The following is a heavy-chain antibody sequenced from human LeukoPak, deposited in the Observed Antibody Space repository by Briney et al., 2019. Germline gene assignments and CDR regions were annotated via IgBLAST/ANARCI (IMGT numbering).Heavy chain of an antibody. CDR1: GGSINSYY. Sequence: SETLSLTCTVSGGSINSYYWSWIRQPPGKGLEWIGYIYYSGTTNYNPSLKSRVTISVDTSKNQFSLKLSSVTAADTAVYYCARYSSSSTFFDYWGQGTLVTVSS. CDR3: ARYSSSSTFFDY. D-gene: IGHD6-6*01. CDR2: IYYSGTT. J-gene: IGHJ4*02. V-gene: IGHV4-59*01.